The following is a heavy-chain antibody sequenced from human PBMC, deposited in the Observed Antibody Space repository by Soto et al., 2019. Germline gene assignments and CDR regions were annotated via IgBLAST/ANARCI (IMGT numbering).Heavy chain of an antibody. CDR2: ISSSGGST. D-gene: IGHD2-2*01. CDR1: GFIFSSYA. Sequence: DVQLLESGGGLVQPGGSLRLSCAASGFIFSSYAMSWVRQAPGKALEWVSAISSSGGSTYYADSVKGRFTITRDNSKNTLYRQMNSLKAKDTCVYDCAKDSRHYCSSTSCQDKDYYYYGMDVWGQGNTFTVYS. CDR3: AKDSRHYCSSTSCQDKDYYYYGMDV. V-gene: IGHV3-23*01. J-gene: IGHJ6*02.